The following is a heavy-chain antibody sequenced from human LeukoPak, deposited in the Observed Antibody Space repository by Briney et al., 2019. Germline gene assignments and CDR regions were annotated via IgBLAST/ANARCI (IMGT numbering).Heavy chain of an antibody. D-gene: IGHD3-3*01. CDR1: GFTFSSYS. J-gene: IGHJ4*02. CDR3: ARDPNDFWSGLLFDY. V-gene: IGHV3-48*02. CDR2: ISSSSSTI. Sequence: GGSLRLSCAASGFTFSSYSMNWVRQAPGKGLEWVSYISSSSSTIYYADSVKGRFTISRDNAKNSLYLQMNSLRDEDAAVYYCARDPNDFWSGLLFDYWGQGTLATVSS.